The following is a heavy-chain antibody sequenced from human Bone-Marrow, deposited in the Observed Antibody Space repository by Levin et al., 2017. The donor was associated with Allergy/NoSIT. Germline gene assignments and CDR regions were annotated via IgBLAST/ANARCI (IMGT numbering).Heavy chain of an antibody. CDR3: ARHLVGADIREYYYGMDV. CDR1: GGSISPYY. CDR2: IYYSGIT. D-gene: IGHD1-26*01. Sequence: KASETLSLTCTVSGGSISPYYWSWIRQPPGKGLEWIGYIYYSGITNYNPSLESQVTISLDTSENQFLLKLNSVTAADTAAYYCARHLVGADIREYYYGMDVWGQGTTVTVSS. J-gene: IGHJ6*02. V-gene: IGHV4-59*08.